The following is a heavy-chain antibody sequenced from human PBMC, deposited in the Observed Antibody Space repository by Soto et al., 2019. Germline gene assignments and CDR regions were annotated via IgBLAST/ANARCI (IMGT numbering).Heavy chain of an antibody. CDR1: GYTFTGYY. Sequence: ASVKVSCKASGYTFTGYYMHWVRQAPGQGLEWMGWINPNSGGTNYAQKFQGRVTMTRDTSISTAYMELSRLRSDDTAVYYCARDAVGLXYFDWSLRDYYYYGMDVWGQGTTVTVSS. CDR2: INPNSGGT. J-gene: IGHJ6*02. CDR3: ARDAVGLXYFDWSLRDYYYYGMDV. D-gene: IGHD3-9*01. V-gene: IGHV1-2*02.